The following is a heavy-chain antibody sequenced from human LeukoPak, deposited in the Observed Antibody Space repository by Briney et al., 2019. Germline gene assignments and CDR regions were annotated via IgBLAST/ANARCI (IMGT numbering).Heavy chain of an antibody. J-gene: IGHJ4*02. Sequence: ASVKVSCKASGYGFSSYGISWVRQAPGQGLEWMGWIGAYSGNTKYAQKFQGRVTMTTDTSTGTAYIELRSLRSDDTAVYYCARGPMYSTSYYAPDYWGQGTPVTVSS. CDR3: ARGPMYSTSYYAPDY. D-gene: IGHD6-13*01. V-gene: IGHV1-18*01. CDR2: IGAYSGNT. CDR1: GYGFSSYG.